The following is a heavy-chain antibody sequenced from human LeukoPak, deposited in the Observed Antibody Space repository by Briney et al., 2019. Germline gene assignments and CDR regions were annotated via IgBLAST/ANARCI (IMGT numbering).Heavy chain of an antibody. CDR2: IKKDGSEK. Sequence: GGSLRLSCAASGFTFSSYEMNWVRQAPGKGLEWVANIKKDGSEKYYVDSVKGRFTISRDNAKNSLYLQMNSLRAEDTAVYYCARDLYRIVVVPHYFDYWGQGTLVTVSS. CDR1: GFTFSSYE. V-gene: IGHV3-7*03. J-gene: IGHJ4*02. CDR3: ARDLYRIVVVPHYFDY. D-gene: IGHD3-22*01.